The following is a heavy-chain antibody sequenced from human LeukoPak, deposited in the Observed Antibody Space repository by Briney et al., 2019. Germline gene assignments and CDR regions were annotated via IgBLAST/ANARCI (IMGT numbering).Heavy chain of an antibody. D-gene: IGHD3-16*01. CDR2: IKLDGSEK. J-gene: IGHJ4*02. CDR3: ARGGTATYYFDY. CDR1: GFTFSSYW. V-gene: IGHV3-7*01. Sequence: GGSLRLSCAASGFTFSSYWMSWVRQAPGKGLGWMANIKLDGSEKNYVDSVKGRFTISRDNAKTSVYLQMNSLRAEDTAVYYCARGGTATYYFDYWGQGTLVTVSS.